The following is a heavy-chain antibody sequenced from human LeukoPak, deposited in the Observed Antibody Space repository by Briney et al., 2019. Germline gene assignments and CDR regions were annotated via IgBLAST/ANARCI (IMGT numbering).Heavy chain of an antibody. CDR2: IKSKTDGGTI. D-gene: IGHD3-10*01. CDR1: GFSFTNAW. CDR3: TTVTLRPVGL. Sequence: GGSLRLSCAASGFSFTNAWMSWVCQAPGKGLEWVGRIKSKTDGGTIDYAAPVKGRFTISRDDSKNTLFLQMNSLKIEDTAVYYCTTVTLRPVGLWGQGTLVTVSS. J-gene: IGHJ4*02. V-gene: IGHV3-15*05.